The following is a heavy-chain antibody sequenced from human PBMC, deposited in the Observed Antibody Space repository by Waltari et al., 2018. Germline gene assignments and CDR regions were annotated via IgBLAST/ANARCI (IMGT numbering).Heavy chain of an antibody. CDR2: ISHSEYT. J-gene: IGHJ4*02. Sequence: QVQLQESGPGLVQPSQTLSLTCSVSGFSLSSGSYYWSWIRQHPGKGLEWIGYISHSEYTDYSPSLRSRLTLSVDTSKNQFSLKLNSVTAADTGVYFCAGRGAKMFSIWGRGTLVTVSS. CDR1: GFSLSSGSYY. D-gene: IGHD3-3*02. V-gene: IGHV4-31*02. CDR3: AGRGAKMFSI.